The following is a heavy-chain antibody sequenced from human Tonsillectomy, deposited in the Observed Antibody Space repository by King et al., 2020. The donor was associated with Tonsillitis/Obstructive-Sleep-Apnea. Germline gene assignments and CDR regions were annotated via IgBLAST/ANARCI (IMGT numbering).Heavy chain of an antibody. Sequence: VQLVESGXGXVXPGXXXXLSCEASGFTFXXAWMSWXXQAPGKGLEWVGRIKRKTDGGTRDYAAPVEGRFIISRDDSKNTLYLQMHSLKSDDTAVYYCTRDGWPAYNDRRGSLGPDYWGQGTLVTVSS. CDR3: TRDGWPAYNDRRGSLGPDY. J-gene: IGHJ4*02. V-gene: IGHV3-15*01. CDR1: GFTFXXAW. CDR2: IKRKTDGGTR. D-gene: IGHD3-22*01.